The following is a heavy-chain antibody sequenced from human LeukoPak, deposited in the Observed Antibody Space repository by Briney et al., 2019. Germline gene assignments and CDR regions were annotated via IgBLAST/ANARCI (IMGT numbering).Heavy chain of an antibody. Sequence: GGSLRLSCAASGFTFDYFAMSWVRQTPGKGLEWIAYISRISTAIQYADSVKGRFTISRDNVENSLFLQMNSLRVEDTALYYCARDGYNWADLWGQGTLVTVSS. V-gene: IGHV3-48*01. J-gene: IGHJ5*02. CDR2: ISRISTAI. CDR1: GFTFDYFA. CDR3: ARDGYNWADL. D-gene: IGHD5-24*01.